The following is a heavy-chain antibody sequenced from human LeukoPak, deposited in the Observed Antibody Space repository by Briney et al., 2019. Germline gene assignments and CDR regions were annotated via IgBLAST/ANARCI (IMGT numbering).Heavy chain of an antibody. J-gene: IGHJ4*02. D-gene: IGHD1/OR15-1a*01. CDR2: ISYDGSNK. Sequence: GGSLRLSCAASGFTFSSYAMHWVRQAPGKGLEWVAVISYDGSNKYYAESVKGRFTISRDNSKNTLYLQMNSLRAEDTAVYYCARGTTAFDYWGQGTLVTVSS. CDR1: GFTFSSYA. V-gene: IGHV3-30-3*01. CDR3: ARGTTAFDY.